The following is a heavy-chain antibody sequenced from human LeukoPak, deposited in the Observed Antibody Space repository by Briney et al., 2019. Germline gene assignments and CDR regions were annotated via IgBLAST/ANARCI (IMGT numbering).Heavy chain of an antibody. CDR1: GFTFSSYA. V-gene: IGHV3-23*01. D-gene: IGHD6-13*01. CDR2: ISGSGGST. CDR3: AKDKYSSSCFDY. J-gene: IGHJ4*02. Sequence: GGSLRLSCAASGFTFSSYAMSWVRQAPGKGLEWVSAISGSGGSTYYADSVKGQFTISRDNSKNTLYLQMNSLRAEDTAVYYCAKDKYSSSCFDYWGQGTLVTVSS.